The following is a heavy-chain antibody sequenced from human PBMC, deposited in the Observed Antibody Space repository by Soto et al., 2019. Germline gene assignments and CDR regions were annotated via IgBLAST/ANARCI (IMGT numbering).Heavy chain of an antibody. CDR1: GDSISSYY. V-gene: IGHV4-59*01. Sequence: SETLSLTCIVSGDSISSYYWSWIRQPPGKGLECIGYINNGGSANYSPSLKGRVTMSVDTSKNQFSLKLTSVTAADTAVYYCARLELGYYDNKPYPYYFDYWGQGTLVTVSS. D-gene: IGHD3-16*01. CDR3: ARLELGYYDNKPYPYYFDY. CDR2: INNGGSA. J-gene: IGHJ4*02.